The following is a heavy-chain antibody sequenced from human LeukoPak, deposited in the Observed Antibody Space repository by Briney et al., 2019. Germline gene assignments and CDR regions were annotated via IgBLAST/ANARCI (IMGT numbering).Heavy chain of an antibody. CDR1: GFTFRTYG. D-gene: IGHD6-19*01. J-gene: IGHJ4*02. CDR2: IWYDGSDK. V-gene: IGHV3-33*01. Sequence: GGSLRLSCAASGFTFRTYGMHWVRQAPGKGLEWVAVIWYDGSDKYHADSVKGRFTISRDNSKNMLYLQMNSLRAEDTAVYYCASSSGWYLSSDYWGQGTLVTVSS. CDR3: ASSSGWYLSSDY.